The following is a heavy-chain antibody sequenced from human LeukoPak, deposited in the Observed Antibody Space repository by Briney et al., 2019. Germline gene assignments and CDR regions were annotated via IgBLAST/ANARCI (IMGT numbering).Heavy chain of an antibody. J-gene: IGHJ6*02. Sequence: SVKVSCKASGGTFSSYAISWVRQAPGQGLEWMGRIIPILGIANYAQKFQGRVTITADKSTSTAYMALSSLRSEDTAVYYCARVQYYNILTGYYPYGMDVWGQGTAVTVSS. D-gene: IGHD3-9*01. CDR1: GGTFSSYA. CDR3: ARVQYYNILTGYYPYGMDV. CDR2: IIPILGIA. V-gene: IGHV1-69*04.